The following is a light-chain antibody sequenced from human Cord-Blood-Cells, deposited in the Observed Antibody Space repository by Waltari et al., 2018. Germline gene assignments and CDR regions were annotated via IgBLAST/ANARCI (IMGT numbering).Light chain of an antibody. CDR3: QSYDSSLSGWV. CDR2: GTS. J-gene: IGLJ3*02. Sequence: QSVLTQPPSVSGAPGQRVTISCTGSSPNIGAGYDVHWYQQLPGTAPKLLIYGTSNRASGVPDRFSGSKSGTSASLAITGLQAEDEADYYCQSYDSSLSGWVFGGGTKLTVL. V-gene: IGLV1-40*01. CDR1: SPNIGAGYD.